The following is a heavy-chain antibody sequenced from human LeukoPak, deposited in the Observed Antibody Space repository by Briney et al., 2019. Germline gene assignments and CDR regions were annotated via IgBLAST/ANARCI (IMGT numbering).Heavy chain of an antibody. Sequence: SETLSLTCTVSGDSISSYYWSWIRQPPGKGLEWIGHIHYSGSTYYNPSLKSRLTMSADTSKNQFSLKLSSVTAADTAVYYCARLGYCSATRCLPDFWGQGSLVTVSS. J-gene: IGHJ4*02. CDR3: ARLGYCSATRCLPDF. D-gene: IGHD2-15*01. CDR2: IHYSGST. V-gene: IGHV4-59*08. CDR1: GDSISSYY.